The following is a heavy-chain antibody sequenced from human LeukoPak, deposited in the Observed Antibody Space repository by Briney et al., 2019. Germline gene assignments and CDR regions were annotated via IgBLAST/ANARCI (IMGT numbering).Heavy chain of an antibody. CDR3: ARFAAVTAGDF. Sequence: GGSLRLSCAASGLTFSSYSMNWVRQAPGKGLEWVSSISSSSSYIYYADSVKGRFTISRDNAKNTLYLQMNSLKAEDTAVYFCARFAAVTAGDFWGQGALVTVSS. J-gene: IGHJ4*02. V-gene: IGHV3-21*01. D-gene: IGHD2-21*02. CDR1: GLTFSSYS. CDR2: ISSSSSYI.